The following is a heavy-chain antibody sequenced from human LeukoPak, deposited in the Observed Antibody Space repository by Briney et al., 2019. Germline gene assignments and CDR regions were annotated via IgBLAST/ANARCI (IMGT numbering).Heavy chain of an antibody. CDR2: IYYTGNT. J-gene: IGHJ6*02. CDR1: GGSISFYS. V-gene: IGHV4-59*01. D-gene: IGHD2-15*01. CDR3: ARDGASGSSPMPDYSMDV. Sequence: PSETLSLTCTVSGGSISFYSWSWIRQPPGKELEWIGYIYYTGNTNYNPSLKSRVTISVDTSKSQFSLKLSSVTAADTAVYYCARDGASGSSPMPDYSMDVWGRGTTVTVSS.